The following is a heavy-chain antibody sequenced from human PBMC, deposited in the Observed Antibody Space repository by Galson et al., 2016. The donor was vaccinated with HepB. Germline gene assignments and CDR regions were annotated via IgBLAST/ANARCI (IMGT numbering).Heavy chain of an antibody. CDR2: SRDKAHSYTT. CDR1: GFTFSDHY. CDR3: ARDFYDGACHYMDY. V-gene: IGHV3-72*01. D-gene: IGHD2/OR15-2a*01. J-gene: IGHJ4*02. Sequence: SLRLSCAASGFTFSDHYIDWVRQAPGKGLEWVGSSRDKAHSYTTQYAASVKGRFAISRDESEDSLYLQMNSLKTEDTAVYYCARDFYDGACHYMDYWGRGTLVTVSS.